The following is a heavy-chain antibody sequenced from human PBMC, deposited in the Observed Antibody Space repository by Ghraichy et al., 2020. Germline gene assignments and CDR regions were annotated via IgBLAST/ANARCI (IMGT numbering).Heavy chain of an antibody. CDR3: TRLLDAFDI. J-gene: IGHJ3*02. CDR2: IRREGNSEAT. Sequence: GESLNISCEASGFTFRGSAMHWVRQASGKGLEWVGRIRREGNSEATAYAASVKGRFTISRDDSKNTAYLQMNSLKSEDTAVYYCTRLLDAFDIWGQGTMVTVSS. CDR1: GFTFRGSA. V-gene: IGHV3-73*01.